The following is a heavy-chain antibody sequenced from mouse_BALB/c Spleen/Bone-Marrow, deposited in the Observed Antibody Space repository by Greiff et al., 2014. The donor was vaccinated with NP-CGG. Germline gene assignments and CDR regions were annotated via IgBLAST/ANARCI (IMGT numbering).Heavy chain of an antibody. Sequence: LQQSGSELVRPGASVKLSCKASGYIFANYWMHWVKQRHRQGLEWIGNISPRSGSTNYDEKFKSKATLTVDTSSATAYMYLNSLTSEDSAVYYCTRIFDYWGQGTILTVSS. V-gene: IGHV1S22*01. CDR2: ISPRSGST. CDR3: TRIFDY. CDR1: GYIFANYW. J-gene: IGHJ2*01.